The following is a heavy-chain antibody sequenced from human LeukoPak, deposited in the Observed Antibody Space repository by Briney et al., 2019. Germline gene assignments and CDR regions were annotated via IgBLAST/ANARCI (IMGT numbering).Heavy chain of an antibody. D-gene: IGHD3-10*01. V-gene: IGHV3-48*03. J-gene: IGHJ6*04. Sequence: GGSLRLSCAASGFTFSSYEMNWVRQAPGKGLEWVSYISSSGSTMYYADSVKGRFTISRDNAKNSLYLQMNSLRAEDTAVYYCARDYYGSGSESYYYGMDVCGKGTTVTVSS. CDR2: ISSSGSTM. CDR3: ARDYYGSGSESYYYGMDV. CDR1: GFTFSSYE.